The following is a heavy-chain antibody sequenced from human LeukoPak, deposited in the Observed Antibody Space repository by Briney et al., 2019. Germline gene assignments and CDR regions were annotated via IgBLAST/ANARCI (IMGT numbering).Heavy chain of an antibody. J-gene: IGHJ4*02. V-gene: IGHV1-2*02. CDR3: ARDLYPYSSSCFDY. D-gene: IGHD6-13*01. Sequence: ASVTVSCKASGYAFTGYYMHWVRQAPGQGLEWMGWINPNSGGTNYAQKFQGRVTMTRDTSISTAYMELSRLRSDDTAVYYCARDLYPYSSSCFDYWGQGTLVTVSS. CDR1: GYAFTGYY. CDR2: INPNSGGT.